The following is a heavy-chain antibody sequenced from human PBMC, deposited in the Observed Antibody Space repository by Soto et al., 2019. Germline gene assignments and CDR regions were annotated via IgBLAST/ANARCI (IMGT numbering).Heavy chain of an antibody. V-gene: IGHV2-5*02. D-gene: IGHD3-22*01. CDR3: AHFYDSSGYTGY. CDR1: GFSLSTSGVG. Sequence: QITLKESGPTLVKPTQTLTLTCTFSGFSLSTSGVGVGWIRQPPGKALEWLARIYWDDDKRSSPSLKSRLTITKDTTNNQVVHTMTNMDPVDTATYYCAHFYDSSGYTGYWGQGTLVTVSS. CDR2: IYWDDDK. J-gene: IGHJ4*02.